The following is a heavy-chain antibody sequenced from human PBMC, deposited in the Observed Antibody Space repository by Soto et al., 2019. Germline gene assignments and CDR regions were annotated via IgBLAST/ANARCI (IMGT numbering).Heavy chain of an antibody. Sequence: PGGSLRLSCVASGFTFSSYAMNWVRQAPGKGLEWVSVISGYGDNTYYADSVKGRFTLSRDNSKNTLYLQMNSLRAEDTAVYYCAKGVGGGNSVHFDNWGQGTVVTVSS. V-gene: IGHV3-23*01. D-gene: IGHD3-10*01. J-gene: IGHJ4*02. CDR1: GFTFSSYA. CDR2: ISGYGDNT. CDR3: AKGVGGGNSVHFDN.